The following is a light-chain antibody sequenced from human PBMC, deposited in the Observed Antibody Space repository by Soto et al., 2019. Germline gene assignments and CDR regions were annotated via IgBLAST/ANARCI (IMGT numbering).Light chain of an antibody. CDR1: NSDVSIYYY. CDR3: SSYTSSSTYV. V-gene: IGLV2-14*01. CDR2: EVS. J-gene: IGLJ1*01. Sequence: QSALTQPASVSGSPGQSITISCTGTNSDVSIYYYVSWYQHHPGKAPKLVIYEVSDRPSGVSDRFSGSKSGNTASLTISGLQPEDEADYYCSSYTSSSTYVFGTGTKVTVL.